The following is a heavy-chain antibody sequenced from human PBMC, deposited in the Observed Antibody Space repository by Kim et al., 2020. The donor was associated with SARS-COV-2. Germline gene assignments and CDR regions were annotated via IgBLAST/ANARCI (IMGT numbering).Heavy chain of an antibody. D-gene: IGHD2-2*01. CDR3: ARANQRPFAFDI. Sequence: SETLSLTCTVSGGSVSSGSYYWSWIRQPPGKGLEWIGYIYYSGSTNYNPSLKSRVTISVDTSKNQFSLKLSSVTAADTAVYYCARANQRPFAFDIWGQGTMVTVSS. V-gene: IGHV4-61*01. CDR1: GGSVSSGSYY. J-gene: IGHJ3*02. CDR2: IYYSGST.